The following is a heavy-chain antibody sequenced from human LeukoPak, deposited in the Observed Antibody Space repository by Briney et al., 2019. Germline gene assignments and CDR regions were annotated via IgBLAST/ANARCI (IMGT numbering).Heavy chain of an antibody. D-gene: IGHD2-2*01. CDR2: IIPIFGTA. V-gene: IGHV1-69*06. CDR3: ARDSLFDIVVVPAAQATFYYYYGMDV. CDR1: GGTFSSYA. J-gene: IGHJ6*04. Sequence: SVKVSCKASGGTFSSYAISWVRQAPGQGLDWMGGIIPIFGTANYAQKFQGRVTITADKSTSTAYMELSSLRSEDTAVYYCARDSLFDIVVVPAAQATFYYYYGMDVWGKGTTVTVSS.